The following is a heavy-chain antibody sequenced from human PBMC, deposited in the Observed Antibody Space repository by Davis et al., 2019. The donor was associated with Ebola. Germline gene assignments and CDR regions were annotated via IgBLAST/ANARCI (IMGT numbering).Heavy chain of an antibody. CDR1: GGSISTYYWT. CDR2: IYWDDDK. J-gene: IGHJ5*02. D-gene: IGHD2-21*01. V-gene: IGHV2-5*08. Sequence: TLSLTCTVSGGSISTYYWTWIRQPPGKALEWLALIYWDDDKLYSPSLKNRLTNIKDTFKNQVVLTMTNMDPLDTATYYCAHKAYGSLANWFGPCGQGTLVTVSS. CDR3: AHKAYGSLANWFGP.